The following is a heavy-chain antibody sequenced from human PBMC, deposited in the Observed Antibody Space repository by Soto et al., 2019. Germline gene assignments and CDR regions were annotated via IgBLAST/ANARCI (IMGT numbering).Heavy chain of an antibody. D-gene: IGHD6-19*01. Sequence: SETLSLTCIVSGGSISGPYWIWIRQSPGKGLEWLGYVYYTGSTNYSPSLRSRVSISVDTSKNEFSLRLSSVTAADTAVYFCARSVAVPGAHIDYWGQGTQVTVSS. CDR2: VYYTGST. CDR1: GGSISGPY. V-gene: IGHV4-59*11. J-gene: IGHJ4*02. CDR3: ARSVAVPGAHIDY.